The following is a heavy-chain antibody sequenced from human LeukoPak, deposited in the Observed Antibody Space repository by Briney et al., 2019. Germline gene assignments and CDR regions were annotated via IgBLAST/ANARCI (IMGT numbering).Heavy chain of an antibody. CDR3: ARAPMVRGVIMRRGYYYMDV. D-gene: IGHD3-10*01. CDR1: GFTFTSSA. CDR2: IVVGSGNT. Sequence: ASVKVSCKASGFTFTSSAMQWVRQARGQRLEWIGWIVVGSGNTNYAQKFQERVTITRNTSISTAYMELSSLRSEDTAVYYCARAPMVRGVIMRRGYYYMDVWGKGTTVTVSS. V-gene: IGHV1-58*02. J-gene: IGHJ6*03.